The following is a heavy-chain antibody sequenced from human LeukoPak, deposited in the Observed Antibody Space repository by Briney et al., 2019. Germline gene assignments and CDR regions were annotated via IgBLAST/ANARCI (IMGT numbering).Heavy chain of an antibody. CDR3: ARVRSSGWYVDMGY. CDR2: IIPIFGTA. J-gene: IGHJ4*02. Sequence: AASVKVSCKASGGTFSSYAISWVRQAPGQGLEWMGGIIPIFGTANYAQKFQGRVTITADESTSTAYMELSSLRSEDTAVYYCARVRSSGWYVDMGYWGQGTLVTVSS. V-gene: IGHV1-69*13. CDR1: GGTFSSYA. D-gene: IGHD6-19*01.